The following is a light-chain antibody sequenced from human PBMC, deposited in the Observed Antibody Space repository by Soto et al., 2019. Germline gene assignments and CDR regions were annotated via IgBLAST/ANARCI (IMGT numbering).Light chain of an antibody. V-gene: IGKV3-15*01. CDR1: QDIRSS. Sequence: EIVMTQSPATLSVSPGERVTLSCRASQDIRSSLAWYQQKPGQAPRLLIYGASIRATGVPATFSGSGSGTEFTLSISSLQSEHLAVYYCLQYNDWPRTFGQGTKVDIK. J-gene: IGKJ1*01. CDR2: GAS. CDR3: LQYNDWPRT.